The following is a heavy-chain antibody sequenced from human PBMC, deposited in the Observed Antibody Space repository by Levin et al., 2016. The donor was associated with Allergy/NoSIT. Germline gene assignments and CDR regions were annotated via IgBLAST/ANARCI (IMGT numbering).Heavy chain of an antibody. CDR3: ARDGLMGYYYGSGSVFDY. D-gene: IGHD3-10*01. CDR1: GFTVSSNY. Sequence: ETLSLTCAASGFTVSSNYMSWVRQAPGKGLEWVSVIYSGGSTYYADSVKGRFTISRHNSKNTLYLQMNSLRAEDTAVYYCARDGLMGYYYGSGSVFDYWGQGTLVTVSS. CDR2: IYSGGST. V-gene: IGHV3-53*04. J-gene: IGHJ4*02.